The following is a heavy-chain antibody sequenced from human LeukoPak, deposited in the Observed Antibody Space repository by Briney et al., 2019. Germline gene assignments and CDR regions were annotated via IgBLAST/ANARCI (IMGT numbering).Heavy chain of an antibody. V-gene: IGHV4-34*01. D-gene: IGHD3-10*01. CDR2: INHSGST. Sequence: SETLSLTCAVYGGSFSGYYWSWIRQPPGKGLEWIGEINHSGSTNYNPSLKSRVTISVDTSKNQFSLKLSSVTAADTAVYYCARESYGSGRELDYWGQGTLVTVSS. CDR1: GGSFSGYY. CDR3: ARESYGSGRELDY. J-gene: IGHJ4*02.